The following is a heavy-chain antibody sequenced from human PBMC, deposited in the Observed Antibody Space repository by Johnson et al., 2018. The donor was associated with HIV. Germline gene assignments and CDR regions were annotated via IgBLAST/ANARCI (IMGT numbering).Heavy chain of an antibody. V-gene: IGHV3-66*02. CDR1: GFTVRSNY. CDR2: IYSGGDT. D-gene: IGHD5-18*01. J-gene: IGHJ3*02. CDR3: ASIYSYGLRAAFDI. Sequence: VHLVESGGGLIQPGGSLRLSCEASGFTVRSNYISWVRQAPGKGLEWVSVIYSGGDTYYADSMRGRLTISRDNSKNTLYLQMNSLRAEDTAVYYCASIYSYGLRAAFDIWGQGTMVTVSS.